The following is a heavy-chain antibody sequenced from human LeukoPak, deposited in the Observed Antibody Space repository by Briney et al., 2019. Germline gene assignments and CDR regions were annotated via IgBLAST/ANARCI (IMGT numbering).Heavy chain of an antibody. CDR1: GFTFSSYS. Sequence: GGSLRLSCAASGFTFSSYSMNWVRQAPGKGLEWVSSISSSSSYIYYADSVKGRFTISRDNAKNSLYLQMNSLRAEDTAIYYCAKPQTAVVPAATLGFDSWGQGTLVTVSS. J-gene: IGHJ4*02. D-gene: IGHD2-2*01. V-gene: IGHV3-21*04. CDR2: ISSSSSYI. CDR3: AKPQTAVVPAATLGFDS.